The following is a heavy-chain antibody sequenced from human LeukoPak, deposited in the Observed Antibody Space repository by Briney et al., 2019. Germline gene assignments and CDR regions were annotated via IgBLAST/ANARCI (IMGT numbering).Heavy chain of an antibody. Sequence: PSETLSLTCAVYGGSFSGYYWSWIRQPPGKGLEWIGEINHSGSTNYNPSLKSRVTISVDTSKNQFSLKLRSVTAADTAVYYCARGSSGWYNWFDPWGQGTLVTVSS. CDR1: GGSFSGYY. V-gene: IGHV4-34*01. D-gene: IGHD6-19*01. J-gene: IGHJ5*02. CDR3: ARGSSGWYNWFDP. CDR2: INHSGST.